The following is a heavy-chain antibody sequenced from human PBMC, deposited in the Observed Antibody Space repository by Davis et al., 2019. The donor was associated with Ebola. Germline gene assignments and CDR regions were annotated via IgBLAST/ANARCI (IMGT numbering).Heavy chain of an antibody. CDR1: GFTFSSYW. D-gene: IGHD1-20*01. CDR3: ARDLNWNDAGY. V-gene: IGHV3-74*01. Sequence: GESLKISCAASGFTFSSYWMHWVRQAPGKGLVWVASINSDGSSTSYADSVKGRFTISRDNAKNTLYLQMNSLRAEDTAVYYCARDLNWNDAGYWGQGILVTVSS. CDR2: INSDGSST. J-gene: IGHJ4*02.